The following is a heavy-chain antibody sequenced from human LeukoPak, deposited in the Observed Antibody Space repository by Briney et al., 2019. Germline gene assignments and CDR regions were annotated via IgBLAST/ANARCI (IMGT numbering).Heavy chain of an antibody. Sequence: PGGSLRLSCVGSGFIFSSYGMHWVRQAPGRGLEWVAFIRYDGSIKYYADSVKGRFTISRDNAKNSLYLQMNSLRAEDTAVYYCARGYCSGGSCYGVFPLDAFDIWGQGTMVTVSS. CDR3: ARGYCSGGSCYGVFPLDAFDI. CDR2: IRYDGSIK. CDR1: GFIFSSYG. D-gene: IGHD2-15*01. V-gene: IGHV3-30*02. J-gene: IGHJ3*02.